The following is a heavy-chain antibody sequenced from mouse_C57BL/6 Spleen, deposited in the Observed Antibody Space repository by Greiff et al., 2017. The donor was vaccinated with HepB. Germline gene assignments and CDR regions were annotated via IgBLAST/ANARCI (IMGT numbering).Heavy chain of an antibody. D-gene: IGHD1-1*01. V-gene: IGHV1-53*01. CDR1: GYTFTSYW. J-gene: IGHJ2*01. CDR2: INPSNGGT. CDR3: ARYLITTVVANFDY. Sequence: QVQLQQPGPELVKPGASVKLSCKASGYTFTSYWMHWVKQRPGQGLEWIGNINPSNGGTNYNEKFKSKATLTVDKSSSTAYMQLSSLTSEDSAVYYCARYLITTVVANFDYWGQGTTLTVSS.